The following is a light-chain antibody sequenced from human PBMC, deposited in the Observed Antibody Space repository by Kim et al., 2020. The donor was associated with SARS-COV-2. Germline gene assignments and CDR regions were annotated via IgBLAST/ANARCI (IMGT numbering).Light chain of an antibody. J-gene: IGKJ1*01. CDR1: QSVKNT. CDR3: QQYDSWPRT. Sequence: VSPGERGTLSCRASQSVKNTLAWYQQKAAQAPRLLIYGGSTRETGVPDRFSGRGSGTDFTLTISSLQSEDFGVYYCQQYDSWPRTFGQGTKVEIK. CDR2: GGS. V-gene: IGKV3-15*01.